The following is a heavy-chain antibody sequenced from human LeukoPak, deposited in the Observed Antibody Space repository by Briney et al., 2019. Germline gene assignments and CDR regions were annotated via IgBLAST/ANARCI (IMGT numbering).Heavy chain of an antibody. CDR1: GGSISTYY. J-gene: IGHJ5*02. CDR2: VYYSGRT. V-gene: IGHV4-59*12. CDR3: ARELLFSWFDP. Sequence: PSETLSLTCTASGGSISTYYWNWIRQPPGKGLEWIGYVYYSGRTNYNPSLKSRVTISIDTSKSQFSLKLSSVTAADTAVYYCARELLFSWFDPWGQGTLVTVSS. D-gene: IGHD2/OR15-2a*01.